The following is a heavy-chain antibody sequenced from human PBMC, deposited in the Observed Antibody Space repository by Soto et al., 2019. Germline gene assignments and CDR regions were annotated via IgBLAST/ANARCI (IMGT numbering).Heavy chain of an antibody. Sequence: QVQLVQSGAEVKKPGYSVKVSCKASGGTFSSYAISWVRQAPGQGLEWMGGIIPIFGTANYAQKFHGSVTITVDESMIPGYMELRSLSSEDIDVYYCARGSFGDRSDYSDRSLPHCGQGTLVTVSS. D-gene: IGHD3-22*01. J-gene: IGHJ4*02. CDR2: IIPIFGTA. V-gene: IGHV1-69*01. CDR3: ARGSFGDRSDYSDRSLPH. CDR1: GGTFSSYA.